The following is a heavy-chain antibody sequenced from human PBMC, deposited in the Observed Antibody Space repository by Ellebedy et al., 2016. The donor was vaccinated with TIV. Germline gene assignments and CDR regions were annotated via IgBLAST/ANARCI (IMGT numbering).Heavy chain of an antibody. J-gene: IGHJ4*02. CDR2: LNSDGSST. V-gene: IGHV3-74*01. CDR3: ARNRYCSGGDCYALGY. D-gene: IGHD2-15*01. Sequence: GESLKISCAASGFSFSSYSMNWVRQAPGKGPVWVSRLNSDGSSTVYTDSVKGRFTISRDNAKSTLYLQMNSLRAEDTAVYYCARNRYCSGGDCYALGYWGQGTLVTVSS. CDR1: GFSFSSYS.